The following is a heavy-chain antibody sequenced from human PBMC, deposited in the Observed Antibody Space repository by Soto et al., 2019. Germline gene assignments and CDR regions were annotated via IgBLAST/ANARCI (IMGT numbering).Heavy chain of an antibody. CDR1: GYSISSSNW. J-gene: IGHJ4*02. D-gene: IGHD3-10*01. V-gene: IGHV4-28*01. CDR2: IYYSGST. CDR3: ARHKLLWFGELLSFDY. Sequence: PSETLSLTCAVSGYSISSSNWWGWIRQPPGKGLEWIGYIYYSGSTYYNPSLKSRVTISVDTSKNQFSLKLSSVTAADTAVYYCARHKLLWFGELLSFDYWGQGTLVTV.